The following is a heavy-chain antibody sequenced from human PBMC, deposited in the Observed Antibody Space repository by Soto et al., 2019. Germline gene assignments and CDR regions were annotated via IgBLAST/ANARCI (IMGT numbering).Heavy chain of an antibody. CDR2: IYYIGTT. Sequence: PSETLSLTCTFSVVSISNSNYYCSWIRQLPGKGLEWIGNIYYIGTTSYNPSLKSRVTMSIDTSKNQFSLKLRSVVAADTAMYYCAQNETNPPWFAPWGQGTLVTVSS. V-gene: IGHV4-31*03. CDR1: VVSISNSNYY. CDR3: AQNETNPPWFAP. J-gene: IGHJ5*02.